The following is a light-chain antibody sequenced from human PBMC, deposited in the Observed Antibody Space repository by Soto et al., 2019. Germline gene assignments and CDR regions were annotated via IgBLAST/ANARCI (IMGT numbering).Light chain of an antibody. J-gene: IGLJ1*01. Sequence: QSALTQPPSASGSPGQSVTISCTGTSSDVGGCKFVSWYQQYPGKAPKLIIYEVSKRPSGVPDRFSGSKSGNTGSLTVSGLRAEDEADYYCSSCAGSNNPYGFGTGTKLTVL. CDR3: SSCAGSNNPYG. CDR2: EVS. CDR1: SSDVGGCKF. V-gene: IGLV2-8*01.